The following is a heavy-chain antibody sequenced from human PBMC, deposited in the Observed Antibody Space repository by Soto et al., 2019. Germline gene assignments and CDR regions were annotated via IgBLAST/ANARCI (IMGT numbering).Heavy chain of an antibody. D-gene: IGHD2-15*01. CDR3: ARRYGSGGSCYNSFDP. J-gene: IGHJ5*02. CDR1: GFSFSSYW. Sequence: PGGSLSLSCAVSGFSFSSYWMSWVRQAPGKGLQWVANIKQDGSQKYYVDSVKGRFTIYRDNAKNSLYLQTNSLRAEDTAIYYCARRYGSGGSCYNSFDPWGQGTLVTVSS. V-gene: IGHV3-7*03. CDR2: IKQDGSQK.